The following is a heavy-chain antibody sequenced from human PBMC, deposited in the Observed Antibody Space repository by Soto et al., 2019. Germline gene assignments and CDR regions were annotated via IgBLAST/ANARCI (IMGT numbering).Heavy chain of an antibody. Sequence: EVQLVESGGGLVKPGGSLRLSCAASGFTFSSYSMNWVRQAPGKGLEWVSSISSSSSYIYYADSVKGRFTISRDNAKNSLYLQMNSLRAEDTAVYYCARVWADDIVLMVYAISWDYYYYYMDVCGKGTTVTVSS. D-gene: IGHD2-8*01. J-gene: IGHJ6*03. V-gene: IGHV3-21*01. CDR2: ISSSSSYI. CDR1: GFTFSSYS. CDR3: ARVWADDIVLMVYAISWDYYYYYMDV.